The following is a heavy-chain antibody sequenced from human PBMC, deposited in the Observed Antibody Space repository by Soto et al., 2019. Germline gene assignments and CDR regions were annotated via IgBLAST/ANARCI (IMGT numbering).Heavy chain of an antibody. J-gene: IGHJ3*02. CDR3: ARVGSFRTARGAFDI. CDR1: GGTISYYY. D-gene: IGHD2-21*02. Sequence: PSETMSLTSAVSGGTISYYYWNWIRQNPGKGLEWIGYIYYSGSTNYNPSLKSRVTISVDTSKNQFSLKLSSVTAADTAVYYCARVGSFRTARGAFDIWGQGTMVTVSS. V-gene: IGHV4-59*01. CDR2: IYYSGST.